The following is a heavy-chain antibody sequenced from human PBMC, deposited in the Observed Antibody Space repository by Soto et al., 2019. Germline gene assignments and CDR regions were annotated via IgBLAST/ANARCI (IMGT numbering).Heavy chain of an antibody. J-gene: IGHJ5*02. V-gene: IGHV1-69*06. CDR2: IIPIFDTV. CDR3: ARGHISSTKNWLDP. D-gene: IGHD6-6*01. CDR1: GGTFSSYA. Sequence: GASVKVSCKASGGTFSSYAISWVRQAPGQGLEWMGGIIPIFDTVNYAQTLQGRVTMTWDTSISTAYMELSSLRFEDTAMYYCARGHISSTKNWLDPWGQGTLVTVSS.